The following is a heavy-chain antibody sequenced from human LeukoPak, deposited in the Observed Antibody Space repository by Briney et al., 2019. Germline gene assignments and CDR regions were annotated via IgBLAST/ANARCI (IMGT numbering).Heavy chain of an antibody. CDR3: ARGVVEMATIGEVDY. V-gene: IGHV1-8*01. J-gene: IGHJ4*02. CDR2: MNPNSGNT. Sequence: GASVKVSCKASGYTFTSYDINWVRQATGQGLEWMGWMNPNSGNTGYTQKLQGRVTMTRNTSISTAYMELSSLRSEDTAVYYCARGVVEMATIGEVDYWGQGTLVTVSS. D-gene: IGHD5-24*01. CDR1: GYTFTSYD.